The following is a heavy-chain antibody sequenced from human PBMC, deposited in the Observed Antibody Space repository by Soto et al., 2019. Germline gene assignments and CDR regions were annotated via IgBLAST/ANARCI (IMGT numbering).Heavy chain of an antibody. J-gene: IGHJ4*02. CDR2: IDSNGAAT. V-gene: IGHV3-64D*06. CDR3: VKDSSNSGDRLWFDY. Sequence: DVQVVESGGELVQPGGSLRLSCSASGFTFSSYPMHWVRLAPGKGLEYVSGIDSNGAATYYGDSVKGRFIVSRDNSKNTLKLQMSSLRSEDTAVYYCVKDSSNSGDRLWFDYWGQGTLVTVSS. D-gene: IGHD2-21*02. CDR1: GFTFSSYP.